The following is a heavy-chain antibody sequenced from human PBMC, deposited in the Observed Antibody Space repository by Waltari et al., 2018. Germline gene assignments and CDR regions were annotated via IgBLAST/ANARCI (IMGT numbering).Heavy chain of an antibody. D-gene: IGHD3-16*01. CDR2: IYTSGST. V-gene: IGHV4-61*09. Sequence: QVQLQESGPGLVKPSQTLSLTCTVSGGSISSGSYYWSWIRQPAGKGLEWIGYIYTSGSTHYNPSLKSRVTISVDTSKNQSSLKLSSVTAADTAVYYCAREEGESATWCFDYWGQGTLVTVSS. CDR3: AREEGESATWCFDY. J-gene: IGHJ4*02. CDR1: GGSISSGSYY.